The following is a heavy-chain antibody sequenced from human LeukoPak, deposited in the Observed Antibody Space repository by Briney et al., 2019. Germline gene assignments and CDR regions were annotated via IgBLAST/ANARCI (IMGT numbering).Heavy chain of an antibody. D-gene: IGHD3-10*01. CDR2: ISGSGGST. Sequence: PGGSLSLSCAASGFTFSSYAMSWVRQAPGEGLEWVSSISGSGGSTYYADSVKGRFTISRDNSKNTLYLQMNSLRAEDTAVYYCAKDEYGSGRYDYWGQGTLVTVSS. CDR3: AKDEYGSGRYDY. CDR1: GFTFSSYA. J-gene: IGHJ4*02. V-gene: IGHV3-23*01.